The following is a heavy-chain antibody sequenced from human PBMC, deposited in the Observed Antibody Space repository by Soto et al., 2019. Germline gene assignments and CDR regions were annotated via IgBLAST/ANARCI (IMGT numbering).Heavy chain of an antibody. CDR3: ATTRYSGSYYYFDY. V-gene: IGHV1-3*01. D-gene: IGHD1-26*01. CDR1: GCTFTSYA. Sequence: VASVKVSCKASGCTFTSYAMHWVRQAPGQRLEWMGWINAGNGNTKYSQKFQGRVTITRDTSASTAYMELSSLGSEDTAVYYCATTRYSGSYYYFDYWGQGTLVTVSS. CDR2: INAGNGNT. J-gene: IGHJ4*02.